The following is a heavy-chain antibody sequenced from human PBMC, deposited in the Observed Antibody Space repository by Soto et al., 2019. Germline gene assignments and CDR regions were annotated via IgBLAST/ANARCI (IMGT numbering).Heavy chain of an antibody. CDR3: ARPSPRYCSGGSCLEFPDAFDI. CDR2: IYYSGRT. V-gene: IGHV4-59*01. Sequence: PSETLSLTCTVSGGSISSYYWSWIRQPPGKGLEWIGYIYYSGRTNYNPSLKSRVTISVDTSKNQFSLKLSSVTAADTAVFYCARPSPRYCSGGSCLEFPDAFDIWGQGTMVTVSS. CDR1: GGSISSYY. J-gene: IGHJ3*02. D-gene: IGHD2-15*01.